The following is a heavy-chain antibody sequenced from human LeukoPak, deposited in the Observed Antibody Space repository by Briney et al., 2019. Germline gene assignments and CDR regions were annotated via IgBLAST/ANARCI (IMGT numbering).Heavy chain of an antibody. CDR2: ISYDGSNK. D-gene: IGHD3-10*01. V-gene: IGHV3-30*04. CDR3: ARDRSGITMVRGVTNWFDP. Sequence: GGSLRLSCAASGFTFSSYAMHWVRQAPGKGLEWVAVISYDGSNKYHADSVKGRFTISRDNSKNTLYLQMNSLRAEDTAVYYCARDRSGITMVRGVTNWFDPWGQGTLVTVSS. J-gene: IGHJ5*02. CDR1: GFTFSSYA.